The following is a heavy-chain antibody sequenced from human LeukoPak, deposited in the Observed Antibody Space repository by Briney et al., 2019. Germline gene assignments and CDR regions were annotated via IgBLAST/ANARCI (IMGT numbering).Heavy chain of an antibody. CDR1: GGSISSYY. D-gene: IGHD2-8*01. CDR3: ARDVRMTKGAFRYYGMDV. J-gene: IGHJ6*02. V-gene: IGHV4-4*07. Sequence: PSETLSLTCTVSGGSISSYYWSWIRQPAGKGLEWIGSIYYSGSTYYNPSLKSRVTISVGTSKNQFSLKLSSVTAADTAVYYCARDVRMTKGAFRYYGMDVWGQGTTVTVSS. CDR2: IYYSGST.